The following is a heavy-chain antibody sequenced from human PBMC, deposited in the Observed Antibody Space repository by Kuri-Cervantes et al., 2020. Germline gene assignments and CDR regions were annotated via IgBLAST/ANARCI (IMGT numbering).Heavy chain of an antibody. CDR3: AKGLLYCSSTSCYTVYYYYYGMDV. CDR2: ISYDGSNK. Sequence: GGSLRLSCAASGFTLSAYYMSWVRQAPGKGLEWVAVISYDGSNKYYADSVKGRFTISRDNSKNTLYLQMNSLRAEDTAVYYCAKGLLYCSSTSCYTVYYYYYGMDVWGQGTTVTVSS. J-gene: IGHJ6*02. D-gene: IGHD2-2*02. V-gene: IGHV3-30*18. CDR1: GFTLSAYY.